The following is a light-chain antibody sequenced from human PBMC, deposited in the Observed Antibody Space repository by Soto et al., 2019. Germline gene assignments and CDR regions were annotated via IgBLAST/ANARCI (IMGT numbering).Light chain of an antibody. V-gene: IGLV1-44*01. CDR1: SSNIGSNP. J-gene: IGLJ1*01. Sequence: QSVLRQPPSTSGTPGQSVTISCSGSSSNIGSNPVNWYQQVPGAAPKLLIYNNDKRPSGVPDRFSGSKSGTSASLTSSGLQSEDEAHYYCAAWYDRLNTYVFGTGTKATV. CDR2: NND. CDR3: AAWYDRLNTYV.